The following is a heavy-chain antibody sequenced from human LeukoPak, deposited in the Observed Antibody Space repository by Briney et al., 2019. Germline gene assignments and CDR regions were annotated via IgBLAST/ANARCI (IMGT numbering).Heavy chain of an antibody. J-gene: IGHJ4*02. CDR3: ARWGSSGYFFDY. CDR1: GGSISSGGYY. D-gene: IGHD3-22*01. Sequence: SQTLSLTCTVSGGSISSGGYYWSWTRQHPGKALEWIGYIYYSGSTYYNPSLKSRVTISVDTSKNQFSLKLSSVTAADTAVYYCARWGSSGYFFDYWGQGTLVTVSS. CDR2: IYYSGST. V-gene: IGHV4-31*03.